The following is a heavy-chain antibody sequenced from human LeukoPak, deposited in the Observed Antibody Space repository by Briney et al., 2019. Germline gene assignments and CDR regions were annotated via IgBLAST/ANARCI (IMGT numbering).Heavy chain of an antibody. Sequence: GGSLRLSCAASGFTFSSYDMHWVRQATGKGLEWVSAIGTAGDTYYPGSVKGRFTISRENAKNSLYLQMNSLRAEDTAVYYCARDPQPYCSGGSCLGDYWGQGTLVTVSS. D-gene: IGHD2-15*01. V-gene: IGHV3-13*01. CDR1: GFTFSSYD. CDR3: ARDPQPYCSGGSCLGDY. CDR2: IGTAGDT. J-gene: IGHJ4*02.